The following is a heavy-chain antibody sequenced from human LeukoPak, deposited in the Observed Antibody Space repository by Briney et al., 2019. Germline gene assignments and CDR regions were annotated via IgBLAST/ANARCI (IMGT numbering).Heavy chain of an antibody. J-gene: IGHJ4*02. Sequence: SETLSLTCTVSGGSISSGGYYWSWIRQHPGKGLEWIGYIYYSGSTYYNPSLKSRVTISVDTSKNQFSLKLSSVTAADTAIYYCARAVSGRFDYWGQGTLVTVSS. CDR2: IYYSGST. V-gene: IGHV4-31*03. CDR1: GGSISSGGYY. CDR3: ARAVSGRFDY. D-gene: IGHD6-19*01.